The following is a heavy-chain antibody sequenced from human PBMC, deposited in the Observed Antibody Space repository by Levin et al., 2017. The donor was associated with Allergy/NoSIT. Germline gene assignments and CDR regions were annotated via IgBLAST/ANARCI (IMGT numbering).Heavy chain of an antibody. D-gene: IGHD3-10*01. CDR3: AKPYYASGTYTDAFDM. V-gene: IGHV4-61*02. Sequence: PLETLSLTCTVSGGSISSVSYYWTWIRQPAGKGLEWIGRFYTSGSTNYNPSLKSRVTMSVDSLKNQFSLKLTSVTAADTAVYFCAKPYYASGTYTDAFDMWGQGTMVTVSS. CDR1: GGSISSVSYY. CDR2: FYTSGST. J-gene: IGHJ3*02.